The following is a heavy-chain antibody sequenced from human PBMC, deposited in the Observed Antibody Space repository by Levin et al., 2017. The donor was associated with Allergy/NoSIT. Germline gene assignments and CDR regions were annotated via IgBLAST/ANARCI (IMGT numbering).Heavy chain of an antibody. J-gene: IGHJ3*02. V-gene: IGHV1-2*02. CDR3: AREGAAAGTTNNDAFDI. Sequence: GGSLRLSCKASGYTFTGYYMHWVRQAPGQGLEWMGWINPNSGGTNYAQKFQGRVTMTRDTSISTAYMELSRLRSDDTAVYYCAREGAAAGTTNNDAFDIWGQGTMVTVSS. CDR1: GYTFTGYY. D-gene: IGHD6-13*01. CDR2: INPNSGGT.